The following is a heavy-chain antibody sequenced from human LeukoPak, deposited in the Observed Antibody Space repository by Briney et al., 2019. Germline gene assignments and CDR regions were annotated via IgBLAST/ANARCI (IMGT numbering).Heavy chain of an antibody. J-gene: IGHJ6*02. CDR3: ARGYYDILTGLDYYHYGMDV. CDR2: IYSSGST. CDR1: GGFFSRYY. Sequence: SETLSLTCTVSGGFFSRYYWSWIRQPAGRGLEWIGRIYSSGSTNYNPSLKSRVTMSVDTSKDRFSLKLRSVTAADTAVYYCARGYYDILTGLDYYHYGMDVWGQGTTVIVSS. V-gene: IGHV4-4*07. D-gene: IGHD3-9*01.